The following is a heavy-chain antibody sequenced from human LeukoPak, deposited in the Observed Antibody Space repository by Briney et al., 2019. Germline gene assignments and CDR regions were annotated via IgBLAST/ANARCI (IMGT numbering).Heavy chain of an antibody. CDR2: IYSGGTT. J-gene: IGHJ4*02. V-gene: IGHV3-66*02. CDR3: ARRNSYMGFDY. CDR1: GFTVSSSY. Sequence: PGGSLRLSCAGSGFTVSSSYMSWVRQAPGKGLECVSVIYSGGTTYFEDSVKGRFSISRDNSRNTMYLQMNSLRVEDTAVYYCARRNSYMGFDYWGQGTLVTVSS. D-gene: IGHD1/OR15-1a*01.